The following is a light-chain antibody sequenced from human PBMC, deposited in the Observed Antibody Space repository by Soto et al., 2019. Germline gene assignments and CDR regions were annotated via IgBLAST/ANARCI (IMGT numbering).Light chain of an antibody. J-gene: IGKJ4*01. CDR2: GAS. CDR1: QSVSSNY. CDR3: QQYNNWPLT. V-gene: IGKV3-20*01. Sequence: EIVLTQSPGTLSLSPGERATLSCRASQSVSSNYLAWYQQKPGQAPRLLIYGASSRATGIPDRFSGSGSGTDFTLTISSLQSEDLAVYYCQQYNNWPLTFGGGTKVDIK.